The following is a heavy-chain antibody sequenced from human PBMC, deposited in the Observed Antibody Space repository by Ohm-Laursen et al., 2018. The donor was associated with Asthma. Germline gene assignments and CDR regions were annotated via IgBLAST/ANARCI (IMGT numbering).Heavy chain of an antibody. CDR1: GFTFSSYW. CDR2: IKQDASEK. D-gene: IGHD1-26*01. Sequence: SLRLSCAASGFTFSSYWMSWVRQAPGKGLEWVANIKQDASEKYYLDSVRGRFTTSRDNARNSVYLQMNSLRAEDTALYYCARIGPEWELPGREYSLHHWGEGTLVTVSS. J-gene: IGHJ1*01. CDR3: ARIGPEWELPGREYSLHH. V-gene: IGHV3-7*01.